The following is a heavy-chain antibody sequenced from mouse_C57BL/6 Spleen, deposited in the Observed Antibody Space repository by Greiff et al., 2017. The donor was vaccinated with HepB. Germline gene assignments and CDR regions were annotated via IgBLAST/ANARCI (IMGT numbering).Heavy chain of an antibody. J-gene: IGHJ3*01. V-gene: IGHV7-1*01. Sequence: EVKVVDSGGGLVQSGRSLRLSCATSGFTFSDFYMEWVRQAPGKGLEWIAASRNKANDYTTEYSASVKGRFIVSRDTSQSILYLQMNALRAEDTAIYYCARDYYGSSYWFAYWGQGTLVTVSA. D-gene: IGHD1-1*01. CDR1: GFTFSDFY. CDR3: ARDYYGSSYWFAY. CDR2: SRNKANDYTT.